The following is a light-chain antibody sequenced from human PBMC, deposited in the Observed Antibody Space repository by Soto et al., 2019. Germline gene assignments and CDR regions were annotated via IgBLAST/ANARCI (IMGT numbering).Light chain of an antibody. J-gene: IGLJ2*01. CDR1: SGHSNYA. V-gene: IGLV4-69*01. CDR2: LNSDGSH. CDR3: QTWGSGIVV. Sequence: QSVLTQSHYASASLGASVKLTCTLSSGHSNYAIAWHQQQSEKGPRYLMKLNSDGSHSKGDGIPDRFSGSSSGAERYLTISSLQSEDDADYYCQTWGSGIVVFGGGTNLTVL.